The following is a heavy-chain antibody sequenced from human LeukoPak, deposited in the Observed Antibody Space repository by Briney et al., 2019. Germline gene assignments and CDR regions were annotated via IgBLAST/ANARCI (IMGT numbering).Heavy chain of an antibody. V-gene: IGHV3-33*01. Sequence: GGSLRLSCAASGFTFSSYGMHWVRQAPGKGLEWVAVIWYDGSNKYYADSVKGRFTISGDNSKNTLYLQMNSLRAEDTAVYYCARNLGYCSSTSCYRASYYYYGMDVWGQGTTVTVSS. D-gene: IGHD2-2*02. CDR3: ARNLGYCSSTSCYRASYYYYGMDV. CDR2: IWYDGSNK. J-gene: IGHJ6*02. CDR1: GFTFSSYG.